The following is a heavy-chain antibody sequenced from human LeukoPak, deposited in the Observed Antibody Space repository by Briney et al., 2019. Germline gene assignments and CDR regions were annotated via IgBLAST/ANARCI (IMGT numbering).Heavy chain of an antibody. V-gene: IGHV3-21*01. Sequence: GGSLRLSCAASGFTFSSYSMNWVRLAPGKWLEWVSSISSSSSYIYYADSVKGRFTISGDNAKNSLYLQMNSLRAEDTAVYYCARDLVQAAAGTHYFDYWGQGTLVTVSS. J-gene: IGHJ4*02. CDR3: ARDLVQAAAGTHYFDY. CDR2: ISSSSSYI. CDR1: GFTFSSYS. D-gene: IGHD6-13*01.